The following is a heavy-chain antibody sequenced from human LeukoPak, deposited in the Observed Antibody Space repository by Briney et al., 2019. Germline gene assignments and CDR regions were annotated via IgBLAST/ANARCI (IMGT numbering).Heavy chain of an antibody. CDR3: ARDGTYLDY. V-gene: IGHV4-61*02. CDR2: IYTSGST. D-gene: IGHD6-13*01. Sequence: SQTLSLTCTVSGGSISSGSYYWSWIRQPAGKGLEWIGRIYTSGSTNYNPSLKSRVTISVDTSKNQFSLKLSSVTAADTAVYYCARDGTYLDYWGQGTLVTVSS. CDR1: GGSISSGSYY. J-gene: IGHJ4*02.